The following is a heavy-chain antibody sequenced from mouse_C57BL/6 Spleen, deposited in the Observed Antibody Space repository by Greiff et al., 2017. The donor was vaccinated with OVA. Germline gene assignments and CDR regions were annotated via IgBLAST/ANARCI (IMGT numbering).Heavy chain of an antibody. D-gene: IGHD1-1*01. CDR1: GFTFSSYA. V-gene: IGHV5-4*01. CDR2: ISDGGSYT. J-gene: IGHJ1*03. CDR3: ARGGYYGSSHWYFDV. Sequence: EVQLVESGGGLVKPGGSLKLSCAASGFTFSSYAMSWVRQTPEKRLEWVATISDGGSYTYYPDNVKGRFTISRDNANNNLYLQMSHLKSEDTAMYYCARGGYYGSSHWYFDVWGTGTTVTVSS.